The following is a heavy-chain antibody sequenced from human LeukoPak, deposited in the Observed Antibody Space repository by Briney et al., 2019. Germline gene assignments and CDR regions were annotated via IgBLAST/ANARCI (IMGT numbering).Heavy chain of an antibody. V-gene: IGHV3-23*01. CDR2: ISGSGGST. CDR1: GGSFSGYY. CDR3: AKGGCSGGSCYSDY. J-gene: IGHJ4*02. Sequence: ETLSLTCAVYGGSFSGYYWSWIRQASGKGLEWVSAISGSGGSTYYADSVKGRFTISRDNSKNTLYLQMNSLRAEDTAVYYCAKGGCSGGSCYSDYWGQGTLVTVSS. D-gene: IGHD2-15*01.